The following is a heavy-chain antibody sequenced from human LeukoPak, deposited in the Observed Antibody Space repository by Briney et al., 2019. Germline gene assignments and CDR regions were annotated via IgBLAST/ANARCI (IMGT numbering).Heavy chain of an antibody. CDR2: ITGSGDTT. D-gene: IGHD3-3*01. J-gene: IGHJ4*02. V-gene: IGHV3-23*01. Sequence: GGSLRLSCVGSGFTFSSYAMSWVRQAPGKGLEWLSEITGSGDTTDYADSVKGRPTISRENLKNTLYLQINSLRAEDTAVYYCAKHPTRTYDFWSGYFILWGQGTLVAVSS. CDR1: GFTFSSYA. CDR3: AKHPTRTYDFWSGYFIL.